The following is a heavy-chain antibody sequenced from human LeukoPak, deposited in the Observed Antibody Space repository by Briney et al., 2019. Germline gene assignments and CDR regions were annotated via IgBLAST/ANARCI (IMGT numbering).Heavy chain of an antibody. CDR2: IRYDGSNK. D-gene: IGHD5-18*01. V-gene: IGHV3-30*02. Sequence: GGSLRLSCAASGFTFSSYGMHWVRQAPGKGLEWVAFIRYDGSNKYYADSVKGRFTISRDNSKNTLYLQMNSLRAEDTAVYYCAREKRDTAMVRPDYWGQGTLVTVSS. CDR3: AREKRDTAMVRPDY. J-gene: IGHJ4*02. CDR1: GFTFSSYG.